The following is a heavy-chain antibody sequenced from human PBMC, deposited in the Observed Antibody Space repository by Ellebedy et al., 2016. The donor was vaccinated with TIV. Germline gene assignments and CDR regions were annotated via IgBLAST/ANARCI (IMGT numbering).Heavy chain of an antibody. CDR2: IRGDGGWT. D-gene: IGHD6-6*01. CDR1: GLNFSNYA. Sequence: GGSLRLSCAASGLNFSNYAIIWVRQAPGKGLQWVSSIRGDGGWTLYADSVKGRFTISRDNSRNPVYLQMNSLRVEDTAVYYCAKRVSSSPSPPDSWGQGTLVVVSS. CDR3: AKRVSSSPSPPDS. V-gene: IGHV3-23*01. J-gene: IGHJ4*02.